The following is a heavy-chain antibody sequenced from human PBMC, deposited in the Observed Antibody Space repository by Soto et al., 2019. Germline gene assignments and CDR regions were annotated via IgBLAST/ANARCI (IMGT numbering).Heavy chain of an antibody. CDR2: TYYRSKWYN. Sequence: SQTLSLTCAISGARVSSNSDAWNWIRQSPSRGPEWLGGTYYRSKWYNDYAVSVKSRLTIHPDTSQNQFSLQLNSVTPEDTAVYYCARASEGYCSGTSCYQSISVYYGMDVWGQGTTVTVSS. CDR1: GARVSSNSDA. J-gene: IGHJ6*02. D-gene: IGHD2-2*01. CDR3: ARASEGYCSGTSCYQSISVYYGMDV. V-gene: IGHV6-1*01.